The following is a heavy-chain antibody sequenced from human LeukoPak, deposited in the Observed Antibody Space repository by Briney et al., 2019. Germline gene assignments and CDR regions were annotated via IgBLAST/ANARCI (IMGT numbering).Heavy chain of an antibody. V-gene: IGHV1-8*02. J-gene: IGHJ5*02. CDR3: ARAEYYYGSGSPRRFDP. CDR1: GYTFTGYY. D-gene: IGHD3-10*01. Sequence: GASVKVSCKASGYTFTGYYMHWVRQAPGQGLEWMGWMNPNSGNTGYAQKFQGRVTMTRNTSISTAYMELSSLRSEDTAVYYCARAEYYYGSGSPRRFDPWGQGTLVTVSS. CDR2: MNPNSGNT.